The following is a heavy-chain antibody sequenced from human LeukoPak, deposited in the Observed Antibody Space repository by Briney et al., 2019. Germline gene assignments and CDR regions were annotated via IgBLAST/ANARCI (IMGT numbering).Heavy chain of an antibody. CDR2: INPNSGGT. D-gene: IGHD6-13*01. V-gene: IGHV1-2*02. Sequence: GASVKVSCKASGGTFSSYAISWVRQAPGQGLEWMGWINPNSGGTNYAQKFQGRVTMTRDTSISTAYMELSRLRSDDTAVYYCARSPPVAAAAAYFDYWGQGTLVTVSS. CDR3: ARSPPVAAAAAYFDY. CDR1: GGTFSSYA. J-gene: IGHJ4*02.